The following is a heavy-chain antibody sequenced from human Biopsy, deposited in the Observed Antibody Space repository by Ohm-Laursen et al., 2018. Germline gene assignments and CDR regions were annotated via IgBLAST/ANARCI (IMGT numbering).Heavy chain of an antibody. CDR1: GGTFISSS. J-gene: IGHJ6*02. CDR2: INPTGGTA. D-gene: IGHD2-2*01. CDR3: ARDETGTSVFGPYYYGMDV. V-gene: IGHV1-46*01. Sequence: SVKVSCKASGGTFISSSITWVRQAPGQGLEWVGIINPTGGTASYAEKFQGRVTLTRDTSTGTVYLELNSLISEDTALYYCARDETGTSVFGPYYYGMDVWGQGTTVTVSS.